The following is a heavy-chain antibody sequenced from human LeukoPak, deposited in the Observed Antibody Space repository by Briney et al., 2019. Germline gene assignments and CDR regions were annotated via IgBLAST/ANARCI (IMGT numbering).Heavy chain of an antibody. Sequence: SGGSLRLSCAASGFTFSNAWMSWVRQAPGKGLEWVGHINSKTDGGTTDYAVAVKGRFTTSRDDSKNTLYLQMNSLKTEDRAVYYCTAGAWIQLWLADYWGQGTLVTVSS. CDR2: INSKTDGGTT. D-gene: IGHD5-18*01. CDR3: TAGAWIQLWLADY. J-gene: IGHJ4*02. CDR1: GFTFSNAW. V-gene: IGHV3-15*01.